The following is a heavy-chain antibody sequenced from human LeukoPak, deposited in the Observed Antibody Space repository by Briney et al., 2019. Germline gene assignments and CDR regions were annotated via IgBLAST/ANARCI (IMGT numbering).Heavy chain of an antibody. CDR2: IGTAGDT. J-gene: IGHJ6*02. CDR1: GFTFSSYD. D-gene: IGHD3-3*01. V-gene: IGHV3-13*01. CDR3: ARGRRPDYDFWSGYPIGGMDV. Sequence: PGGSLRLSCAASGFTFSSYDMHWVRQATGKGLEWVSAIGTAGDTYYPGSVKGRFTISRENAKNSLYLQMNSLRAGDTAVYYCARGRRPDYDFWSGYPIGGMDVWGQGTTVTVSS.